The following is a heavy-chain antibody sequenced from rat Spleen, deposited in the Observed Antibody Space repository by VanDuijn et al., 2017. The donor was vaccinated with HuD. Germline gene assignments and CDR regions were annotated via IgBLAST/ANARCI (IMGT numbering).Heavy chain of an antibody. J-gene: IGHJ2*01. CDR3: ARGSAFFDY. D-gene: IGHD3-3*01. Sequence: QVQMKETGPGLVQTTQTLSVTCTVSGFSLTSYGVHWVRQAPGKGLEWMGIIWGDGSTNYNSALKSRLSISRDTSKSQVFLTMNSLQTDDTAVYYCARGSAFFDYWGQGVMVTVSS. CDR2: IWGDGST. V-gene: IGHV2-77*01. CDR1: GFSLTSYG.